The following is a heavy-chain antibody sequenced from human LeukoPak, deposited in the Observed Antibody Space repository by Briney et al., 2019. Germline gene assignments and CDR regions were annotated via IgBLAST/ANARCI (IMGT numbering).Heavy chain of an antibody. CDR1: GFSLSTSKMR. J-gene: IGHJ4*02. D-gene: IGHD2-21*02. CDR2: IDWDDDK. CDR3: ARSTYCGGDCPFDH. V-gene: IGHV2-70*04. Sequence: SGPALVKPTQTLTLTCTFSGFSLSTSKMRVSWIRQPPGKALEWLARIDWDDDKFYSTSLKTRLTISKDTSKNQAVLTMTNMDPVDTATYFCARSTYCGGDCPFDHWGQGTLVTVSS.